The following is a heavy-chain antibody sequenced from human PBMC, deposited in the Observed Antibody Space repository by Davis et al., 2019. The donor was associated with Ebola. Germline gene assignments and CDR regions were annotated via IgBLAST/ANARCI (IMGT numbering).Heavy chain of an antibody. CDR1: GGSFSGYY. J-gene: IGHJ3*02. V-gene: IGHV4-34*01. D-gene: IGHD3-16*01. Sequence: PSETLSLTCAVYGGSFSGYYWSWIRQPPGKGLEWIGEISHSGSTNYNPSLKSRVTISVDTSKNQFSLKLSSVTAADTAVYYCARAAGRLRPKGDAFDIWGQGTMVTVSS. CDR2: ISHSGST. CDR3: ARAAGRLRPKGDAFDI.